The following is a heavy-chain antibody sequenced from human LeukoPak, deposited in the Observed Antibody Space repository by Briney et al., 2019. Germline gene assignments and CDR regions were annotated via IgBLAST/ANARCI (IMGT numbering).Heavy chain of an antibody. J-gene: IGHJ4*02. CDR3: ARDRGLSYKDY. CDR1: GFTFSSYG. CDR2: ISYDGSNT. Sequence: GGSLRLSCAASGFTFSSYGMHWVRQAPGKGLEWVAVISYDGSNTYYADSVKGRFTISRDNSKNTLYLQMNSLRAEDTAVYYCARDRGLSYKDYWGQGTLVTVSS. V-gene: IGHV3-30*03. D-gene: IGHD3-10*01.